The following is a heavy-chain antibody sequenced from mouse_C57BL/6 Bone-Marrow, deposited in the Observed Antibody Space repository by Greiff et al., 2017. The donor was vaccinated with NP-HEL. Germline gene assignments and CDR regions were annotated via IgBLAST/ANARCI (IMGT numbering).Heavy chain of an antibody. CDR3: ASDYYGSSRGDYAMDY. CDR2: IDPANGNT. J-gene: IGHJ4*01. D-gene: IGHD1-1*01. CDR1: GFNIKNTY. Sequence: EVQLQQSVAELVRPGASVKLSCTASGFNIKNTYMHWVKQRPEQGLEWIGRIDPANGNTKYAPKFQGKATITADTSSNTAYLQLSSLTSEDTAIYYCASDYYGSSRGDYAMDYWGQGTSVTVSS. V-gene: IGHV14-3*01.